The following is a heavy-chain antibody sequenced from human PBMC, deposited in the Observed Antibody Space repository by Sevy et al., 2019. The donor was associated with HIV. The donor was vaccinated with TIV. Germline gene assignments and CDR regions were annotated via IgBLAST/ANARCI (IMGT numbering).Heavy chain of an antibody. V-gene: IGHV3-30*04. CDR3: ARPRFLEWLSSAAFDI. CDR2: IAYDGSNK. CDR1: GFVFSSYA. D-gene: IGHD3-3*01. J-gene: IGHJ3*02. Sequence: GSLRPSCTASGFVFSSYAMHWVRQAPGKGLEWVAFIAYDGSNKNYADSVKGRFTLSRDNSKNTLYLQMNSLGAEDTAVYYCARPRFLEWLSSAAFDIWGQGTMVTVSS.